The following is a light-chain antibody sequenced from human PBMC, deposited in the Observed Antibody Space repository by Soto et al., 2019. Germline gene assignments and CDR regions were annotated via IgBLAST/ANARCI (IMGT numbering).Light chain of an antibody. CDR2: DAS. CDR1: QSVSRD. J-gene: IGKJ3*01. Sequence: DIVLTQSPATLSLSPGERATLSCRASQSVSRDFAWYQQKPGQAPRLLIYDASNRATGIPARFSGSGSGTDFTITISSLQPEDFAIYYCQHRHNFGPGTKVDFK. CDR3: QHRHN. V-gene: IGKV3-11*01.